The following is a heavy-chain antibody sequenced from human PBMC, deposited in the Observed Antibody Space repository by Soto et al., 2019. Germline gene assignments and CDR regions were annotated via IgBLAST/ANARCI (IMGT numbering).Heavy chain of an antibody. CDR2: ISGSGATT. Sequence: EVQLLESGGGLVQPGGSLRLSCAASGFTFSNYAMNWVRQAPGKGLEWVSVISGSGATTYYADSMKGRLTISRDNSKNTVYLQMNSLRAEDTAVYYCARDPGGNSYGFDDWGQGTLVTVSS. J-gene: IGHJ4*02. CDR1: GFTFSNYA. V-gene: IGHV3-23*01. D-gene: IGHD5-18*01. CDR3: ARDPGGNSYGFDD.